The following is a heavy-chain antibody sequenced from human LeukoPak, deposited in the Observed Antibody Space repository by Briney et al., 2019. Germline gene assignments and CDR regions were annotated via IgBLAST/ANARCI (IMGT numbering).Heavy chain of an antibody. CDR2: ISYDGSNK. CDR3: AKVVHYDFWSGNDY. V-gene: IGHV3-30*18. D-gene: IGHD3-3*01. CDR1: GFTFSSYG. Sequence: GGSLRLSCAASGFTFSSYGTHWVRQAPGKGLEWVAVISYDGSNKYYADSVKGRFTISRDNSKNTLYLQMNSLRAEDTAVYYCAKVVHYDFWSGNDYWGQGTLVTVSS. J-gene: IGHJ4*02.